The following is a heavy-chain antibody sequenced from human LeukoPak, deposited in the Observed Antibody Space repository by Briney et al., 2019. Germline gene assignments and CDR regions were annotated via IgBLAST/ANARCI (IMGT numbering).Heavy chain of an antibody. CDR1: GNSISSSSYY. J-gene: IGHJ4*02. Sequence: SETLSLTCTVSGNSISSSSYYWVWIRQPPGKGLEWIGSINYYGKTYYNPSVKSRVTISVDTSKNQFSLKLSSVTAADTAVYYCAREDYYDSSGYYLDCWGQGTLVTVSS. CDR2: INYYGKT. CDR3: AREDYYDSSGYYLDC. V-gene: IGHV4-39*07. D-gene: IGHD3-22*01.